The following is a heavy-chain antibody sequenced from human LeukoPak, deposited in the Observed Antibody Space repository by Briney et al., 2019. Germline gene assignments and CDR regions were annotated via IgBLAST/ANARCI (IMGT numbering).Heavy chain of an antibody. J-gene: IGHJ4*02. CDR3: AKRGLYNYGSESYSYYFDY. D-gene: IGHD3-10*01. Sequence: GGSLRLSCAASGFTFSSYGMSWVRQAPGKGLEWVSVISGSGGNTYYSDSVKGRFTISRDNSKNTLYLQMNSLRAEDTAVYYCAKRGLYNYGSESYSYYFDYWGQGTLVTVSS. CDR1: GFTFSSYG. V-gene: IGHV3-23*01. CDR2: ISGSGGNT.